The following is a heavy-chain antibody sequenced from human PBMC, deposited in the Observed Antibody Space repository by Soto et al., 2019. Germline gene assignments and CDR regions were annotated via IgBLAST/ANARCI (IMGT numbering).Heavy chain of an antibody. CDR3: TRPRYDGSGTPFDH. CDR2: INGDGKTA. Sequence: TGGSLRLSCAAAGXTFSGDWRHLVRQAPGKGLVWVSGINGDGKTATYADSVKGRFIISRDNAKNILYLQMNSLTAEDTAVYYCTRPRYDGSGTPFDHWGQGSLVTVSS. CDR1: GXTFSGDW. V-gene: IGHV3-74*01. D-gene: IGHD3-22*01. J-gene: IGHJ4*02.